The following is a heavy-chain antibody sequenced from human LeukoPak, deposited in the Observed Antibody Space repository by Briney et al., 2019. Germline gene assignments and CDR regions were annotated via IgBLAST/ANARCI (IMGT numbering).Heavy chain of an antibody. Sequence: SQTLSLTRAISGDSVSSNSAAWNWIRQSPSRGLEWLGRTYYRSKWYNDYAVSVKSRITINPDTSKNQFSLQLNSVTPEDTAVYYCARDRYDILTGYFPFDYWGQGTLVTVSS. CDR1: GDSVSSNSAA. CDR3: ARDRYDILTGYFPFDY. V-gene: IGHV6-1*01. J-gene: IGHJ4*02. D-gene: IGHD3-9*01. CDR2: TYYRSKWYN.